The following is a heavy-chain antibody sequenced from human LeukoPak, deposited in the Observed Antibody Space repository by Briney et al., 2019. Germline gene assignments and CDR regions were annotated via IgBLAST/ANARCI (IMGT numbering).Heavy chain of an antibody. J-gene: IGHJ6*04. CDR3: SSYKGGV. D-gene: IGHD3-10*01. V-gene: IGHV3-15*01. CDR1: GFTFSSYA. CDR2: IKSNIDGGTT. Sequence: GGSLRLSCAASGFTFSSYAMSWVRQAPGKGLEWVGRIKSNIDGGTTDYAAPVKGRFTISRDDSKNTLYLQMNSLKTEDTAVYYCSSYKGGVWGKGTTVTVSS.